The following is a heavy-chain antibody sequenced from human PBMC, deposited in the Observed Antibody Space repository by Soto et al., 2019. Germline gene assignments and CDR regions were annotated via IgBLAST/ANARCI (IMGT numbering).Heavy chain of an antibody. J-gene: IGHJ4*02. CDR3: AKRSTIVPGAIELDY. Sequence: TGGSLRLSCAASGFTFSSYAMSWVRQAPGKGLEWVSAISGSGGSTYYADSVKGRFTISRDNSKNTLYLQMNSLRAEDTAVYYCAKRSTIVPGAIELDYWGQGTLVTVSS. D-gene: IGHD1-26*01. CDR2: ISGSGGST. CDR1: GFTFSSYA. V-gene: IGHV3-23*01.